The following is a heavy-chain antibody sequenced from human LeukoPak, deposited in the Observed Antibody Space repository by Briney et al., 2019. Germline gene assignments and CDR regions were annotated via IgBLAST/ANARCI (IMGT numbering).Heavy chain of an antibody. CDR2: ISPAGGTT. D-gene: IGHD6-13*01. Sequence: SGGSLRLSCTVSGFPFGSEAMSWVRQTPGRGLEWVSSISPAGGTTYYADSVKGRFTISRDNSKNTLYVQMNSLRAEDTAVYYCAKSRSGSSNWALRILDNWGQGTLVSVSS. V-gene: IGHV3-23*01. J-gene: IGHJ4*02. CDR3: AKSRSGSSNWALRILDN. CDR1: GFPFGSEA.